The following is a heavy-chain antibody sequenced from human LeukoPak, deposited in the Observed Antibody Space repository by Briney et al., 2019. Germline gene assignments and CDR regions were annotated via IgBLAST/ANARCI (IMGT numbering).Heavy chain of an antibody. J-gene: IGHJ4*02. CDR3: ARYDYGSGTTRPPDY. D-gene: IGHD3-10*01. Sequence: ASVKVSCKASGYTFTGYYMHWVRQAPGQGLEWMGWISGFNGNTNYAQNLQGRVTMTTDTSTSTAYMELRGLRFDDTAVYYCARYDYGSGTTRPPDYWGQGTLVTVSS. CDR1: GYTFTGYY. CDR2: ISGFNGNT. V-gene: IGHV1-18*04.